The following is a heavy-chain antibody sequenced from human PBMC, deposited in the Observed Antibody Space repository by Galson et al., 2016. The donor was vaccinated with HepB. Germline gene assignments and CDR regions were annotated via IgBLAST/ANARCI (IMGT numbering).Heavy chain of an antibody. D-gene: IGHD3-3*01. CDR3: ARDGAYRGFWNGTQRPYGLDV. Sequence: SVKVSCKASGYTFTSYAMHWVRQAPGQRLEWMGWINVGNGNTKNSKNFQGRVTITRDTSASTVYMDLSSLRSEDTAVYYCARDGAYRGFWNGTQRPYGLDVWGQGTTVTVSS. CDR1: GYTFTSYA. CDR2: INVGNGNT. V-gene: IGHV1-3*01. J-gene: IGHJ6*02.